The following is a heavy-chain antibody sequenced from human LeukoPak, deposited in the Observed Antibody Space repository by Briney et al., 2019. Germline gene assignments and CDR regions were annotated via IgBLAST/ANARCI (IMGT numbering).Heavy chain of an antibody. Sequence: ASVKVSCKVPGYTITELSMHWVRQAPGKGLEWMGNFDPEDDATVYAQKFRGRVTMTEDTSTDTAYMELSSLRSEDTAVYYCATRKKAEWYTSRWYYFDLWGQGTLVTVSP. CDR2: FDPEDDAT. J-gene: IGHJ4*02. D-gene: IGHD6-13*01. V-gene: IGHV1-24*01. CDR1: GYTITELS. CDR3: ATRKKAEWYTSRWYYFDL.